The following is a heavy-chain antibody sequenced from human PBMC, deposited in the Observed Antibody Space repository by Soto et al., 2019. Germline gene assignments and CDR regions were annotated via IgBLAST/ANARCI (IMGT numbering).Heavy chain of an antibody. CDR3: ANGPVGGANYKYYNMDL. CDR1: GGSVNSDNYY. Sequence: ETLSLTCTVSGGSVNSDNYYWSWVRQAPGKGLEWVSTIGGTGGFVTYYADSVKGRFTISRDNSKNTLYLQMDNLRAEDTAHYFFANGPVGGANYKYYNMDLGGRGTTVTVSS. J-gene: IGHJ6*02. V-gene: IGHV3-23*01. D-gene: IGHD1-26*01. CDR2: IGGTGGFVT.